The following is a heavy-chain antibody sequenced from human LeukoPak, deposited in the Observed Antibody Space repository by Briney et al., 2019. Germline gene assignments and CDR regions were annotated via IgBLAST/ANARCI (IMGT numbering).Heavy chain of an antibody. CDR2: ISAYNGNT. CDR1: GYTFTSYG. J-gene: IGHJ4*02. D-gene: IGHD2-2*01. CDR3: ARGCSSTSCYFADFDY. V-gene: IGHV1-18*01. Sequence: GASVKVSCKASGYTFTSYGISWVRQAPGQGLEWMGWISAYNGNTNYAQKLQGRVTMTTDTSTSTAYMELSSLRSEDTAVYYCARGCSSTSCYFADFDYWGQGTLVTVSS.